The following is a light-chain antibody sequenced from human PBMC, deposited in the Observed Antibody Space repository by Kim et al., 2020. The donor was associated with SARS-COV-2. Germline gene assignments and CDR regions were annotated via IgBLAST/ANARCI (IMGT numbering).Light chain of an antibody. CDR3: QQYGPKT. V-gene: IGKV3-20*01. Sequence: EIVLTQSPGTLSLSPGETATLSCRASQSISSSDLVWYQQKPGQPPRLLICGASTRATGIPDRFSGSGSGIDFSLTISRLEPEDSAVYYCQQYGPKTFGGGTKVDIK. CDR2: GAS. CDR1: QSISSSD. J-gene: IGKJ4*01.